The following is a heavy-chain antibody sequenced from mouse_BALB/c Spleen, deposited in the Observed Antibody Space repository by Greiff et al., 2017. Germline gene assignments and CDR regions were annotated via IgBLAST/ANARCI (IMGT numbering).Heavy chain of an antibody. CDR2: IYPYNGGT. CDR1: GYTFTDYN. J-gene: IGHJ2*01. D-gene: IGHD1-1*01. V-gene: IGHV1S29*02. CDR3: ARYITTVVAPFDY. Sequence: DVKLQESGPELVKPGASVKISCKASGYTFTDYNMHWVKQSHGKSLEWIGYIYPYNGGTGYNQKFKSKATLTVDNSSSTAYMELRSLTSEDSAVYYCARYITTVVAPFDYWGQGTTLTVSS.